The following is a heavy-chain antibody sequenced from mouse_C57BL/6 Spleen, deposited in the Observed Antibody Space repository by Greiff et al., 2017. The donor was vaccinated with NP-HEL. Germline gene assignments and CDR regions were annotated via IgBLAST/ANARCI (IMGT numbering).Heavy chain of an antibody. D-gene: IGHD4-1*01. CDR2: ISYDGSN. J-gene: IGHJ2*01. CDR3: ARRSPNWVFDY. Sequence: EVQRVESGPGLVKPSQSLSLTCSVTGYSITSGYYWNWIRQFPGNKLEWMGYISYDGSNNYNPSLKNRISITRDTSKNQFFLKLNSVTTEDTATYYCARRSPNWVFDYWGQGTTLTVSS. CDR1: GYSITSGYY. V-gene: IGHV3-6*01.